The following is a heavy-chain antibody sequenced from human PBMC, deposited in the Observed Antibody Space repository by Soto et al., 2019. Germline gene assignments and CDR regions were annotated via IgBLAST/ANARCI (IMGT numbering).Heavy chain of an antibody. CDR2: IFYSGST. CDR1: GGSISNTPYY. J-gene: IGHJ4*02. Sequence: PSETLSLTCTVSGGSISNTPYYWGWFRQPPGKGLEWLGSIFYSGSTHYSPSLKSRIAISVDTSKSQFSLKVKSMTATDTAVYYCVRNASVTDPRDGKKYDFFDYWGLGTLVT. V-gene: IGHV4-39*01. D-gene: IGHD3-3*01. CDR3: VRNASVTDPRDGKKYDFFDY.